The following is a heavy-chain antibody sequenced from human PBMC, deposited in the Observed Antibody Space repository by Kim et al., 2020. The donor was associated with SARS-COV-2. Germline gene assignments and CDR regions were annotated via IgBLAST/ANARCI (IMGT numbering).Heavy chain of an antibody. CDR1: GGSISSTSYY. J-gene: IGHJ4*01. D-gene: IGHD3-22*01. V-gene: IGHV4-39*01. CDR3: ARSDYYDSSGYFGY. CDR2: IYYSVST. Sequence: SETLSLTCTVSGGSISSTSYYWGWIRQSPGKGLEWIGSIYYSVSTYYNPSLKSRVTISVDTSKNQFSLKLSSVTAADTAVYYCARSDYYDSSGYFGYWG.